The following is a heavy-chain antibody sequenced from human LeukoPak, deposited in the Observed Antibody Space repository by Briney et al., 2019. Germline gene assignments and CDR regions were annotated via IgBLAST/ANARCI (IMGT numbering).Heavy chain of an antibody. CDR3: AKRPCSTTSCYLGYYYYMDV. CDR2: ISSSSSYI. Sequence: GGSLRLSCAASGFTFSSYSMNWVRQAPGKGLEWVSSISSSSSYIYYADSVKGRFTISRDNAKNSLYLQMNSLRAEDTAVYYCAKRPCSTTSCYLGYYYYMDVWGKGTTVTVSS. D-gene: IGHD2-2*01. J-gene: IGHJ6*03. CDR1: GFTFSSYS. V-gene: IGHV3-21*01.